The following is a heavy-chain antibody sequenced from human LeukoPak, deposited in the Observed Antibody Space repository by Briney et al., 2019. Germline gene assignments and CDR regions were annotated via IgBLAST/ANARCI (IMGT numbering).Heavy chain of an antibody. V-gene: IGHV4-59*11. CDR3: AREVMGPYDSSGYYFDY. D-gene: IGHD3-22*01. J-gene: IGHJ4*02. CDR2: IYYSGSI. CDR1: GGSFSSHY. Sequence: SETLSLTCTVSGGSFSSHYWSWIRQSPGKGLEWIGYIYYSGSINYNPSLKSRVTISVDTSKNQFPLKLSSVTAADTAVYYCAREVMGPYDSSGYYFDYWGQGTLVTVSS.